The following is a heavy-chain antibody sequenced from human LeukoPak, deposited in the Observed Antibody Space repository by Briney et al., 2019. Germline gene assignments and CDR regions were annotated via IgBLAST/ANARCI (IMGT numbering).Heavy chain of an antibody. CDR2: ISSGSSAI. V-gene: IGHV3-21*01. J-gene: IGHJ5*02. D-gene: IGHD4-17*01. Sequence: GGSLRLSCEASGFTFTTYSMTWVRQAPGKGLEWVSIISSGSSAIFSADALKGRFTISRDNAKNSLYLQMNSLRAEDTAVYYCARDPGDYDYGDYGWFDPWGQGTPVTVSS. CDR3: ARDPGDYDYGDYGWFDP. CDR1: GFTFTTYS.